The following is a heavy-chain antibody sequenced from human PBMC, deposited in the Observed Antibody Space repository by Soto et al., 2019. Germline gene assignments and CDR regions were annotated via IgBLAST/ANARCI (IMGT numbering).Heavy chain of an antibody. CDR3: ARWWEQLEPQINWFDP. CDR1: GGSISSGGYY. Sequence: PSETLSLTCTVSGGSISSGGYYWSWIRQHPGKGLEWIGYIYYSGSTYYNPSLKSRVTISVDTSKNQFSLKLSSVTAADTAVYYCARWWEQLEPQINWFDPWGQGTLVTVSS. V-gene: IGHV4-31*03. J-gene: IGHJ5*02. D-gene: IGHD6-13*01. CDR2: IYYSGST.